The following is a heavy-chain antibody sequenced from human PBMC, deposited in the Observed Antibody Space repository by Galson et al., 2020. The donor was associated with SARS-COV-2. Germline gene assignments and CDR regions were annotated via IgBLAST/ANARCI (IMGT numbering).Heavy chain of an antibody. CDR2: IYYSGST. Sequence: SETLSLTCTVSGGSISSSSYYWGWLRQPPGKGLEWIGRIYYSGSTYYNPSLKSRVIITVDTSKNQFPLKRSPVTAADTAVYYCARNCLEHYYESSGDSNAEDWFDPWGQGTLVTVSS. D-gene: IGHD3-22*01. CDR1: GGSISSSSYY. J-gene: IGHJ5*02. CDR3: ARNCLEHYYESSGDSNAEDWFDP. V-gene: IGHV4-39*01.